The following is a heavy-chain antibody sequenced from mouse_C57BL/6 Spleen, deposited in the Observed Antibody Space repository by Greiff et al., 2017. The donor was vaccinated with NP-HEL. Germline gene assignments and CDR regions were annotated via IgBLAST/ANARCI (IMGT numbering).Heavy chain of an antibody. V-gene: IGHV5-16*01. CDR3: AAGYYYAMDY. D-gene: IGHD2-2*01. CDR1: GFTFSDYY. CDR2: INYDGSST. Sequence: EVQLVESEGGLVQPGSSIKLSCTASGFTFSDYYMAWVRQVPEKGLEWVANINYDGSSTYYLDSLKSRFIISRDNAKNILYLQMSSLKSEDTATYYCAAGYYYAMDYWGQGTSVTVSS. J-gene: IGHJ4*01.